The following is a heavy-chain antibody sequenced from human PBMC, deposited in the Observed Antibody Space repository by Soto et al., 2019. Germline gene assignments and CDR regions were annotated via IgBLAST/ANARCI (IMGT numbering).Heavy chain of an antibody. CDR1: GFSFSNYE. CDR3: AKEATNINNFDY. V-gene: IGHV3-48*03. J-gene: IGHJ4*02. CDR2: ISSSGSVI. Sequence: GGSLRLSCAASGFSFSNYEMNWVRQAPGKGLEWLSYISSSGSVIYYADSVKGRFTISRDNAKNSLYLQMNSLRAEDTAVYYCAKEATNINNFDYWGQGPLVKVSA. D-gene: IGHD5-12*01.